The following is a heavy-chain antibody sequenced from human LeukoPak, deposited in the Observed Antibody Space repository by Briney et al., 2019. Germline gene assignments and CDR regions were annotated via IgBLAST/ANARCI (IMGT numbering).Heavy chain of an antibody. V-gene: IGHV3-48*04. D-gene: IGHD6-19*01. Sequence: GGSLRLSCAASGFTFSSYSMNWVRQAPGKGLEWVSYISSSSSTIYYADSVKGRFTISRDNAKNSLYLQMNSLRAEDTAVYYCSETDYSSGWYSGWGQGTLVTVSS. CDR3: SETDYSSGWYSG. CDR1: GFTFSSYS. CDR2: ISSSSSTI. J-gene: IGHJ4*02.